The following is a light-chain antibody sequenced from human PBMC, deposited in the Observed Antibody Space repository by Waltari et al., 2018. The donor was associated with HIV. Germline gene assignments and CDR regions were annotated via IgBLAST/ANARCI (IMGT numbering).Light chain of an antibody. CDR2: RDN. CDR3: AVLDDTLGGGV. J-gene: IGLJ2*01. V-gene: IGLV1-47*01. CDR1: TATIGATF. Sequence: QSVLTQPPSASGPPGQKVTIPCSGGTATIGATFVFWFQQFPGTAPKLLIYRDNLRHSGVPARFSGSKSGTSASLTISGLRSDDEAHYFCAVLDDTLGGGVFGGGTKLTVL.